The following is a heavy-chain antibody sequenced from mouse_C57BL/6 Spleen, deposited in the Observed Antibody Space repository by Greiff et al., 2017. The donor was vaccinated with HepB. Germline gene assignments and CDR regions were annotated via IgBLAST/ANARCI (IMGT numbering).Heavy chain of an antibody. D-gene: IGHD2-1*01. CDR2: IYPGDGDT. CDR1: GYAFSSYW. CDR3: ARGIYYGNYGWFAY. V-gene: IGHV1-80*01. Sequence: VQLQESGAELVKPGASVKISCKASGYAFSSYWMNWVKQRPGKGLEWIGQIYPGDGDTNYNGKFKGKATLTADKSSSTAYMQLSSLTSEDSAVYFCARGIYYGNYGWFAYWGQGTLVTVSA. J-gene: IGHJ3*01.